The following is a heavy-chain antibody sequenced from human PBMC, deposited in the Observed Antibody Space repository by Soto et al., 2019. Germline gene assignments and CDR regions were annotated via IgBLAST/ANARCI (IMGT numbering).Heavy chain of an antibody. CDR1: EGTFSSYA. J-gene: IGHJ3*02. V-gene: IGHV1-69*01. CDR3: ARYEYSSSSGAFDI. CDR2: IIPIFGTA. Sequence: QVQLVQSGAEVKKPGSSVKVSCKASEGTFSSYAISWVRQAPGQGLEWMGGIIPIFGTANYAQTFQGRVTITADESTSTAYMELSSLRSEDTAVYYCARYEYSSSSGAFDIWGQGTMVTGSS. D-gene: IGHD6-6*01.